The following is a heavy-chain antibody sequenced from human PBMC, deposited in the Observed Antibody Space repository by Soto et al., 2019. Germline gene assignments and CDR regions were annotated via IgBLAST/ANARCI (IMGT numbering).Heavy chain of an antibody. CDR3: ASSVLVTSTMNYFDL. D-gene: IGHD2-8*02. CDR2: IYPDDSDT. J-gene: IGHJ4*02. Sequence: GESLKISCQASGYSFSNFWIAWVRQMPGEGLEWLGIIYPDDSDTRYSPSFLGQVTISADKSIKTTYLQWSSLKASDTAIYLCASSVLVTSTMNYFDLWGQGTLVTSPQ. V-gene: IGHV5-51*01. CDR1: GYSFSNFW.